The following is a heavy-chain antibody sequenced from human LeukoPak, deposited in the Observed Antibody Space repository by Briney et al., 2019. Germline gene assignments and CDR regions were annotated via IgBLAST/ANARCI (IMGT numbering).Heavy chain of an antibody. Sequence: SETLSLTRTVSGGSISSYYWSWIRQPAGKGLEWIGRIYTSGSTNYNPSLKSRVTMSVDTSKNQFSPKLSSVTAADTAVYYCARGGYSSGYLTPNWYFDLWGRGTLVTVSS. J-gene: IGHJ2*01. CDR3: ARGGYSSGYLTPNWYFDL. CDR2: IYTSGST. D-gene: IGHD6-19*01. V-gene: IGHV4-4*07. CDR1: GGSISSYY.